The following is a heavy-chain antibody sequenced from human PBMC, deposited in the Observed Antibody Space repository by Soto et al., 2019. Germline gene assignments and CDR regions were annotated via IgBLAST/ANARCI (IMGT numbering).Heavy chain of an antibody. Sequence: QVQLQQWGAGLLKPSETLSLTCAVYGGSFSGYYWSWIRQPPGKGLEWIGEINHSGSTNYNPSLKSRVTISVDTSKNQFSLKLSSVTAADTAVDYCARGNTFGGRYDDYWGQGTLVTVSS. D-gene: IGHD3-16*01. CDR1: GGSFSGYY. J-gene: IGHJ4*02. CDR2: INHSGST. CDR3: ARGNTFGGRYDDY. V-gene: IGHV4-34*01.